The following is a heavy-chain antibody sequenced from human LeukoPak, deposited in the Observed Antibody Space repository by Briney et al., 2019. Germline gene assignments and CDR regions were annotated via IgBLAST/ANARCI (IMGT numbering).Heavy chain of an antibody. D-gene: IGHD6-6*01. J-gene: IGHJ3*02. CDR2: IYPGDSDT. Sequence: GESLKISCKGSGYSFTSYWIGWVRQMPGKGLEWMGIIYPGDSDTRYSPSFQGQVTISADKSISTAYLQWSSLKASDTAIYYCASHSRSSQWAFDIWGQGTMVTVSS. CDR1: GYSFTSYW. CDR3: ASHSRSSQWAFDI. V-gene: IGHV5-51*01.